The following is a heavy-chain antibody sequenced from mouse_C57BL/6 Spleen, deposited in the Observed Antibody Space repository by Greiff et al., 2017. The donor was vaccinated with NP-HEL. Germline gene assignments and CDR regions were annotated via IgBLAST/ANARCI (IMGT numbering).Heavy chain of an antibody. J-gene: IGHJ4*01. Sequence: EVQRVESGGGLVKPGGSLKLSCAASGFTFSDYGMHWVRQAPEKGLEWVAYISSGSSTIYYADTVKGRFTISRDNAKNTLFLQMTSLRSEDTAMYYCARRGAYYYGSSYYYYAMDYWGQGTSVTVSS. V-gene: IGHV5-17*01. CDR1: GFTFSDYG. CDR2: ISSGSSTI. CDR3: ARRGAYYYGSSYYYYAMDY. D-gene: IGHD1-1*01.